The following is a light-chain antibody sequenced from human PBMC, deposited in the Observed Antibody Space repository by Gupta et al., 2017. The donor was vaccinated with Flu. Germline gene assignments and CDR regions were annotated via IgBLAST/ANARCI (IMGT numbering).Light chain of an antibody. V-gene: IGKV3-20*01. CDR1: QGVSSTS. Sequence: EIVLTQSPGTLSLSPGESATLSCRPSQGVSSTSLAWYQQKPGQAPRPLIYGASSRATGIPDRFSGSGSGTDFTLTISRLEPEDFAVYYCHQDGSSPRTFGQGTKVEI. CDR2: GAS. J-gene: IGKJ1*01. CDR3: HQDGSSPRT.